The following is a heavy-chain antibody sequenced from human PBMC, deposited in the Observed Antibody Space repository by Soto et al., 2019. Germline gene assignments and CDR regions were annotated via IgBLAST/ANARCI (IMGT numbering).Heavy chain of an antibody. D-gene: IGHD6-6*01. V-gene: IGHV4-34*01. CDR3: ASSPYSSSSANNWFDP. Sequence: SETLSLTCAVYGGSFSGYYWSWIRQPPGKGLEWIGEINHSGSTNYNPPLKSRVTISVDTSKNQFSLKLSSVTAADTAVYYCASSPYSSSSANNWFDPWGQGTLVTVSS. CDR2: INHSGST. CDR1: GGSFSGYY. J-gene: IGHJ5*02.